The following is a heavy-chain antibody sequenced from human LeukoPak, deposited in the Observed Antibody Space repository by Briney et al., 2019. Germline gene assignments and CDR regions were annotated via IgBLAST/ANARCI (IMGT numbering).Heavy chain of an antibody. Sequence: GGSLRLSCAASGFTFSSYSMNWVRQAPGKGLEWVSSISSSSSYIYYAGSVKGRFTISRDNAKNSLYLQMNSLRAEDTAVYYCARGFGDYYDSSGYYRTPKTYYFDYWGQGTLVTVSS. J-gene: IGHJ4*02. V-gene: IGHV3-21*04. CDR3: ARGFGDYYDSSGYYRTPKTYYFDY. D-gene: IGHD3-22*01. CDR2: ISSSSSYI. CDR1: GFTFSSYS.